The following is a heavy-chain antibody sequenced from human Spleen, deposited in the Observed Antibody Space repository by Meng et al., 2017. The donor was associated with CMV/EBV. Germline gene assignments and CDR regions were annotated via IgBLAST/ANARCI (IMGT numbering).Heavy chain of an antibody. CDR3: GRVAGPLDY. Sequence: ESLKISCAVYGGSFSGYYWSWIRQPPGKGLEWIGEINHSGSTTYNPSLKSRVTISVDTSKNQFSLKLSSVTAADTAVYYCGRVAGPLDYWGQGTLVTVSS. V-gene: IGHV4-34*01. CDR1: GGSFSGYY. CDR2: INHSGST. D-gene: IGHD6-19*01. J-gene: IGHJ4*02.